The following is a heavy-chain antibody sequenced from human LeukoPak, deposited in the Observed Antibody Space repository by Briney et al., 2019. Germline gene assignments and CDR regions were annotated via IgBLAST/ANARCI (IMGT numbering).Heavy chain of an antibody. J-gene: IGHJ3*02. CDR2: ISSSSSYI. D-gene: IGHD3-10*01. V-gene: IGHV3-21*01. Sequence: PGGSLRLSCAASGFTFSSYSMNWVRQAPGKGLGWVSSISSSSSYIYYADSVKGRFTISRDNAKNSLYLQMNSLRAEDTAVYYCARDILRFGDGDDAFDIWGQGTMVTVSS. CDR3: ARDILRFGDGDDAFDI. CDR1: GFTFSSYS.